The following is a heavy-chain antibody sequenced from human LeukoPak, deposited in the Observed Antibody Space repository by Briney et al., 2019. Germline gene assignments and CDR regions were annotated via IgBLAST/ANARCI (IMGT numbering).Heavy chain of an antibody. D-gene: IGHD3-16*01. V-gene: IGHV3-23*01. CDR1: GFRFSDFT. CDR3: EKGGGA. CDR2: IGGRGGST. J-gene: IGHJ5*02. Sequence: PGGSLRLSCAASGFRFSDFTMTWVRQAPGKGPEWVSAIGGRGGSTYYADSLGGRLTISRDNSKDMLYLQMNSLKVEDTATYYCEKGGGAWGQGTKVTVSS.